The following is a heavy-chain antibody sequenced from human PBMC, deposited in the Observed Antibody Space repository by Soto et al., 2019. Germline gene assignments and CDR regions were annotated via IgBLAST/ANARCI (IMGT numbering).Heavy chain of an antibody. CDR2: ISYDGSNK. D-gene: IGHD2-21*02. J-gene: IGHJ4*02. CDR1: GFTFSSYG. CDR3: AKGRGGDRH. V-gene: IGHV3-30*18. Sequence: GGSLRLSCAASGFTFSSYGMHWVRQAPGKGLEWVAVISYDGSNKYYADSVKGRFTISRDNSKNTLYLQMNSLRAEDTAVYYCAKGRGGDRHWGQGTLVTVSS.